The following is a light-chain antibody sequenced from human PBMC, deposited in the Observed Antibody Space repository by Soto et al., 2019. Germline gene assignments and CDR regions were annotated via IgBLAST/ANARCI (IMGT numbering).Light chain of an antibody. CDR2: DVS. CDR3: SSYTSSSTLHV. J-gene: IGLJ2*01. CDR1: SSDVGGYNY. Sequence: QSALTQPASVSGSPGQSITISCTGTSSDVGGYNYVSWYQQHPGKAPKLMIYDVSNRPSGVSNRFSGSKSGNTASLTISGLQAEDEADYYCSSYTSSSTLHVFGGGTKLNVL. V-gene: IGLV2-14*01.